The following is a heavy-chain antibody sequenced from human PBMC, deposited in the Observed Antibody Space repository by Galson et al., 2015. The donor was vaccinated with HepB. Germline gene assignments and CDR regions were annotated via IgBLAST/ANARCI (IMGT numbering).Heavy chain of an antibody. CDR2: ISYDGSKI. D-gene: IGHD5-24*01. Sequence: SCKASGGTFRTSSILWVRQAPGKGLEWVAVISYDGSKIYYADSVQGRFTISRDNSKNTLYLQMNSLRVEDTAVYYCAREEYNNVYFDYWGQGTLVTVSS. CDR3: AREEYNNVYFDY. V-gene: IGHV3-30-3*01. J-gene: IGHJ4*02. CDR1: GGTFRTSS.